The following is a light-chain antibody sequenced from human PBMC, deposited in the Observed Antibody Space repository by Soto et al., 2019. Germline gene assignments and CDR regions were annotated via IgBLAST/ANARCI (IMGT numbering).Light chain of an antibody. V-gene: IGKV3-11*01. Sequence: EIVLTQSPGTLSLSPGERATLSCRASESVSSKLVWYQKKPGQAPRLLIYQTSLRAAGIPARFSASGSGTDFTLTISDVQPEDFALYYCHQRQSWPRTFGQGTKV. CDR1: ESVSSK. CDR3: HQRQSWPRT. CDR2: QTS. J-gene: IGKJ1*01.